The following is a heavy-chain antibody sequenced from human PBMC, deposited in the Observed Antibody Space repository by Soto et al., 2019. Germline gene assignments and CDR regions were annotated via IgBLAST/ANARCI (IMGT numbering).Heavy chain of an antibody. CDR1: GDSISSGGFS. J-gene: IGHJ4*02. Sequence: SETLSLTCTVSGDSISSGGFSWSWIRQPPGKGLEWIGYIFPRGDTYYNPSLTSRVAISVDRSKNQFSLRLTSVTAADTGVYYCTRGGDYYLDSWGQGTLVTVSS. V-gene: IGHV4-30-2*01. D-gene: IGHD4-17*01. CDR2: IFPRGDT. CDR3: TRGGDYYLDS.